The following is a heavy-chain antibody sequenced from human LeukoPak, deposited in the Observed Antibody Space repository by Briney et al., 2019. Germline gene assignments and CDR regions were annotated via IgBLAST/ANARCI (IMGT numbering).Heavy chain of an antibody. CDR3: ARAGEQWLPTDY. CDR2: IKQDGSEK. D-gene: IGHD6-19*01. J-gene: IGHJ4*02. V-gene: IGHV3-7*01. Sequence: GGSLRLSCAATGFTFSSYWMSWVRHAPGKGREWVANIKQDGSEKYYVDTVKGRFTISRDNAKNSLYLQMNSLRAEDTAVYYCARAGEQWLPTDYWGQGTLVTVSS. CDR1: GFTFSSYW.